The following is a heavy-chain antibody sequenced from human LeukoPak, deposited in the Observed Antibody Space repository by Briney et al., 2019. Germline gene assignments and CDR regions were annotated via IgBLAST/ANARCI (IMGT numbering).Heavy chain of an antibody. J-gene: IGHJ4*02. V-gene: IGHV3-23*01. CDR2: FVGGGSGT. CDR1: GFTFSSYA. CDR3: ARGATYAYYQDY. Sequence: GGSLRLSCAASGFTFSSYAMNWVRQAPGKGLEWVSTFVGGGSGTYYADSVKGRFTISRDNSKNTLYLQMNSLRAEDTAVYYCARGATYAYYQDYWGQGTLVTVSS. D-gene: IGHD1-26*01.